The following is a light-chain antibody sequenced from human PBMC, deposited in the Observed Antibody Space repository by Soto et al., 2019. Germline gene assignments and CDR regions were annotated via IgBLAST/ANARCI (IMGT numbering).Light chain of an antibody. J-gene: IGKJ5*01. Sequence: VLSQSPATLSLFKGERATLSCRASESTTSSLAWYQQKPGQAPRVLIYDTSTRATGIPARFSGSGSGTDFTLTISSLEPEDFALYYCQQRSNWRSITFGQGTRLEI. V-gene: IGKV3-11*01. CDR3: QQRSNWRSIT. CDR1: ESTTSS. CDR2: DTS.